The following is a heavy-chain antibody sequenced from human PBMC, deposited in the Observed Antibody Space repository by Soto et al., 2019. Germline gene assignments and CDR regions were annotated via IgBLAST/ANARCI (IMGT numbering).Heavy chain of an antibody. CDR2: IYYSGST. D-gene: IGHD6-13*01. Sequence: QLQLQESGPGLVKPSETLSLTCTVSGGSISSSSYYWGWIRQPPGKGLEWIGSIYYSGSTYYNPSLKSRGTISVDPSKNQSSLKLSSVTAADTAVYYCARQTWIAAAGTDWFDPWGQGTLVTVSS. CDR3: ARQTWIAAAGTDWFDP. J-gene: IGHJ5*02. V-gene: IGHV4-39*01. CDR1: GGSISSSSYY.